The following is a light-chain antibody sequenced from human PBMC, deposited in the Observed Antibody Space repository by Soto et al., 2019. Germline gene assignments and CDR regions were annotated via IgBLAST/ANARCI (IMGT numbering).Light chain of an antibody. CDR3: NSYTASNTLV. CDR2: EVS. J-gene: IGLJ2*01. Sequence: QSALTQPASVSGSPGQSITISCTGTSSGVGTYNLVSWLQQHPGTVPKLMIYEVSERPSGVSDRFSGSRSGYTASLTISGLQAEDEADYYCNSYTASNTLVFGGGTKLTVL. CDR1: SSGVGTYNL. V-gene: IGLV2-18*02.